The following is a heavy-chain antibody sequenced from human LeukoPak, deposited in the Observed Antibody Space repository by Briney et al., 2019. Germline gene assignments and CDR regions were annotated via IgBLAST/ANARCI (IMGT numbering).Heavy chain of an antibody. D-gene: IGHD6-19*01. CDR3: ATDGRSSGWYGFDY. CDR2: ITSPVGRM. Sequence: GGSLRLSCAASGFTFSTYSMNWVRQAPGKGLEWVSSITSPVGRMYYADSLKGRITISRDNARSTLYLQMNSLRAEDTAVYYCATDGRSSGWYGFDYWGQGILVTVSS. J-gene: IGHJ4*02. V-gene: IGHV3-21*01. CDR1: GFTFSTYS.